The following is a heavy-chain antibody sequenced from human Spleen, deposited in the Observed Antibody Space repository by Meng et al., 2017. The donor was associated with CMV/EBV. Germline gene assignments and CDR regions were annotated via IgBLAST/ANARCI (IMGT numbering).Heavy chain of an antibody. CDR3: ARGGTFQEIAAAGGRGYYYYYGMDV. D-gene: IGHD6-13*01. Sequence: ASVKVSCKASGYTFTGYYMHWVRQAPGQGLEWMGWINPNSGGTNYAQKFQGRVTMTRDTSISTAYMELSRLRSDDTAAYYCARGGTFQEIAAAGGRGYYYYYGMDVWGQGTTVTVSS. J-gene: IGHJ6*02. CDR1: GYTFTGYY. V-gene: IGHV1-2*02. CDR2: INPNSGGT.